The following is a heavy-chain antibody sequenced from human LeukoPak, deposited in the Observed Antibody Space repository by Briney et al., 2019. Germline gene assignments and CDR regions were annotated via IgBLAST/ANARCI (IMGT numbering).Heavy chain of an antibody. CDR3: ARDREDHGDYVFWFDP. CDR1: GGSISSGSYH. V-gene: IGHV4-61*02. J-gene: IGHJ5*02. Sequence: SETLSLTCTVSGGSISSGSYHWSWIRQPAGKGLEWIGRIYTSGSTNYNPSLKSRVTMSVDTSKNQFSLKLSSVTAADTAVYYCARDREDHGDYVFWFDPWGQGTLVTVSS. CDR2: IYTSGST. D-gene: IGHD4-17*01.